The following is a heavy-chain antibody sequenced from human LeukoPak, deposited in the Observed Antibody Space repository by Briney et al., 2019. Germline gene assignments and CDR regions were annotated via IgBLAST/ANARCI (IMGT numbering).Heavy chain of an antibody. V-gene: IGHV6-1*01. J-gene: IGHJ4*02. D-gene: IGHD1-26*01. CDR1: GDSVSSNSAA. CDR3: ARGGRYSLDY. CDR2: TYYRSRWYN. Sequence: SQTLSLTCAISGDSVSSNSAAWNWIRQSPSRGLEWLGSTYYRSRWYNDYAASVIGRITINPDTSRNQFSLQLNSVTPEDTALYYCARGGRYSLDYWGQGTLVTVSS.